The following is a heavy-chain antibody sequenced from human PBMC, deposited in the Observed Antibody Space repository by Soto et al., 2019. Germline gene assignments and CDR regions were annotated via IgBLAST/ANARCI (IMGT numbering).Heavy chain of an antibody. Sequence: QVQLVESGGGVVQPGRSLRLSCAASGFTFSNYAMYWVRQAPGKGLEWVAVLSYDGNNKYYADSVKGGFTISRDNSKNTLYLQMNSLRVEDTAVYYWARAGCDGGSCYTLVGLRYGMDVWGQGTTVTVSS. V-gene: IGHV3-30-3*01. D-gene: IGHD2-15*01. J-gene: IGHJ6*02. CDR2: LSYDGNNK. CDR1: GFTFSNYA. CDR3: ARAGCDGGSCYTLVGLRYGMDV.